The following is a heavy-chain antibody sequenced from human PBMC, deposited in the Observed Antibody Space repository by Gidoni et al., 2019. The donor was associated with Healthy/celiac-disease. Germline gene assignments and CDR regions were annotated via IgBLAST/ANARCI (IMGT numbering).Heavy chain of an antibody. CDR1: GFTVSSNY. D-gene: IGHD5-18*01. V-gene: IGHV3-66*01. CDR3: ARDYSSEDYFDY. Sequence: EVQLVESGGGLVQPGGSLRLSCAPSGFTVSSNYMSWVRQAPGKGLGGVSVIYSGGSTYYADSVKGRFTISRDNTKNTLYLQMNSLRAEDTAVYYCARDYSSEDYFDYWGQGTLVTVCS. CDR2: IYSGGST. J-gene: IGHJ4*02.